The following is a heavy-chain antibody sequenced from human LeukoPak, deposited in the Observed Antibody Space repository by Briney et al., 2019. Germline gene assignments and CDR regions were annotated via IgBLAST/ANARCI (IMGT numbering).Heavy chain of an antibody. J-gene: IGHJ4*02. D-gene: IGHD3-10*01. CDR1: GFTFSTYS. CDR2: ISGSASGGIT. CDR3: ANHRSAFEF. Sequence: PGGSLRLSCEASGFTFSTYSMSWVRQSPGKGLEWVSAISGSASGGITNYADSVKGRFTISRDNYKNTLYLQMNSLRVEDTAVYYCANHRSAFEFWGQGTLVTVSS. V-gene: IGHV3-23*01.